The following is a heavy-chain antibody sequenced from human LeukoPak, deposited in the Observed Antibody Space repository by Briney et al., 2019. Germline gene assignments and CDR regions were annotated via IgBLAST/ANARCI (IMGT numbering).Heavy chain of an antibody. CDR1: GFTFSHYE. CDR3: ARDRDYYYDITAPGAFDI. D-gene: IGHD3-22*01. V-gene: IGHV3-48*03. J-gene: IGHJ3*02. Sequence: GGSLRFSCAASGFTFSHYEMNWVRQAPGKGLEWVSYISSSGSTIYYAGSVRGRFSISRDNVKNSLYLEMNSLRAEDTAVHYCARDRDYYYDITAPGAFDIWGQGTMVTVSS. CDR2: ISSSGSTI.